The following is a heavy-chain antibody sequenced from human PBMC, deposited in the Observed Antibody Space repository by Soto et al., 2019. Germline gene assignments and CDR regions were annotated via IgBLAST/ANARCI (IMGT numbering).Heavy chain of an antibody. J-gene: IGHJ6*02. D-gene: IGHD4-17*01. V-gene: IGHV3-9*01. Sequence: EVQLVESGGGLVQPGRSLRLSCAASGFTFDDYAMHWVRQAPGKGLEWVSGISWKSGSIGYADSVKGRFSISRDNAKNSLYLQMNSLRAEDTALYYCARTDYTVTRGVDVWGQGTTVTVSS. CDR2: ISWKSGSI. CDR3: ARTDYTVTRGVDV. CDR1: GFTFDDYA.